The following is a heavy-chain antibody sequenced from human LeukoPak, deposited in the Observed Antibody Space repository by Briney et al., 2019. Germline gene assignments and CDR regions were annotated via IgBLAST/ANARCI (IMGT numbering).Heavy chain of an antibody. CDR1: GFTFSSYG. Sequence: AGGSLRLSCAASGFTFSSYGMHWVRQAPGKGLEWVAVIWYDGSNKYYADSVKGRFTISRDNSKNTLYLQMNSLRAEDTAVYYCARTHSSGWFPPGSYFDYWGQGTLVTVSS. J-gene: IGHJ4*02. D-gene: IGHD6-19*01. V-gene: IGHV3-33*01. CDR3: ARTHSSGWFPPGSYFDY. CDR2: IWYDGSNK.